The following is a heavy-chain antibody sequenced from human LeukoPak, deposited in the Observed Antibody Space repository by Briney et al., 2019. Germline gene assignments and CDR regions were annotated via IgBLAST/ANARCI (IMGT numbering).Heavy chain of an antibody. D-gene: IGHD3-10*02. CDR3: AELGITMIGGV. Sequence: RGSLRLSCVASGFTFSSYEMNWVRQAPGKGLEWVSYISSSGSTIYYADSVKGRFTISRDNAKNSLYLQMNSLRAEDTAVYYCAELGITMIGGVWGKGTTVTISS. J-gene: IGHJ6*04. CDR2: ISSSGSTI. V-gene: IGHV3-48*03. CDR1: GFTFSSYE.